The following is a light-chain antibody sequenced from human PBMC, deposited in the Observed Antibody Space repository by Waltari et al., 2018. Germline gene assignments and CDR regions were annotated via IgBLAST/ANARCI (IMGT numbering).Light chain of an antibody. J-gene: IGLJ2*01. Sequence: QSALTQPASLSGSPGQSITTPCTGTRNDIGYTNFVSWYQPHPGQAPKAIIYEGTMRPSGVSNRFSGSKSVNTASLTISGLQPEDEADYYCCSYGGRTNLIFGGGTKLTVL. CDR1: RNDIGYTNF. CDR2: EGT. V-gene: IGLV2-23*01. CDR3: CSYGGRTNLI.